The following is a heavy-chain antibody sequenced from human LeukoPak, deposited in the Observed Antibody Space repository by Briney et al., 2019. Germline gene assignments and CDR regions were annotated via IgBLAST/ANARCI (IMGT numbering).Heavy chain of an antibody. D-gene: IGHD3-3*01. CDR2: IYTSGST. V-gene: IGHV4-4*07. CDR1: GGSTSSYY. Sequence: SETLSLTCTVSGGSTSSYYWSWIRQPAGKGLEWIGRIYTSGSTNYNPSLKSRVTMSVDTSKNQFSLKLSSVTAADAAVYYCARALQDFWSGYLFDYWGQGTLVTVSS. J-gene: IGHJ4*02. CDR3: ARALQDFWSGYLFDY.